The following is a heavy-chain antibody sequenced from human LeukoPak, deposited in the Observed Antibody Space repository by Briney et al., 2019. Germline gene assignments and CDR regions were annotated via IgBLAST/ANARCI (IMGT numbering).Heavy chain of an antibody. Sequence: GGSLRLSCAASGFTFSSYAMSWVRQAPGKGLVWVSRINSDGSSTSYADSVKGRFTISRDNAKNTLYLQMNSLRAEDTAVYYCASISRTVPPNWGQGTLVTVSS. J-gene: IGHJ4*02. CDR3: ASISRTVPPN. CDR1: GFTFSSYA. D-gene: IGHD1-1*01. V-gene: IGHV3-74*01. CDR2: INSDGSST.